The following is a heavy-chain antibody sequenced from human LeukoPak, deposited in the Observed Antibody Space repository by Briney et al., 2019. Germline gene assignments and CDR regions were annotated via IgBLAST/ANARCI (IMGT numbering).Heavy chain of an antibody. V-gene: IGHV4-59*01. CDR2: IYYSGST. CDR1: GGSISSYY. CDR3: ARQGEMDNWFDP. J-gene: IGHJ5*02. Sequence: PSETLSLTCTVSGGSISSYYWSWIRQPPGKGLEWIGYIYYSGSTNYNPSLKSRVTISVDTSENQFSLKLSSVTAADTAVYYRARQGEMDNWFDPWGQGTLVTVSS. D-gene: IGHD5-24*01.